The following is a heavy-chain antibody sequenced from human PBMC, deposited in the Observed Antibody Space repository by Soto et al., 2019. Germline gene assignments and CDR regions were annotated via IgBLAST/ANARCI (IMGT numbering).Heavy chain of an antibody. V-gene: IGHV1-18*01. CDR2: ISGYNGYT. CDR3: TRVSVYGSGSPREY. CDR1: GYSFTSYG. D-gene: IGHD3-10*01. Sequence: QVQLVQSGAEVKQPGASVKVSCKSSGYSFTSYGISWLRQAPGHGLEWMGGISGYNGYTSYAQKVQGRVAMTTDTSTNTAYMELRSLRSDDTAVYFCTRVSVYGSGSPREYWGQGTLVIVSS. J-gene: IGHJ4*02.